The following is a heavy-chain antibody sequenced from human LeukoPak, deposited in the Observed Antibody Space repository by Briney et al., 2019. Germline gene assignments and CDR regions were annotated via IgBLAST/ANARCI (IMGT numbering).Heavy chain of an antibody. CDR2: ISGSGGST. J-gene: IGHJ3*02. CDR1: GFTFSSYA. CDR3: AKDRLPSGYDGDAFDI. D-gene: IGHD5-12*01. V-gene: IGHV3-23*01. Sequence: GGSLRLSCAASGFTFSSYAMSWVRQAPGKGLEWVSAISGSGGSTYYADSVKGRFTISRDNSKNTLYLQMNSLRAEDTAVYYCAKDRLPSGYDGDAFDIWGQGTMVTVSS.